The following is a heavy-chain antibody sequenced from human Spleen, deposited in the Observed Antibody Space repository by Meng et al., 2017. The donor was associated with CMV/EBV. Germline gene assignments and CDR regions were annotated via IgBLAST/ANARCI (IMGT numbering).Heavy chain of an antibody. Sequence: FGYPSTAFYIHWARHAPGQRLEWMGRINPDSGYTDLPQKFQGRVTMTRDTSISTAYLDLSSLRSDDTAVYYCAKDLRDIVVLPAAQVWGQGTLVTVSS. CDR3: AKDLRDIVVLPAAQV. D-gene: IGHD2-2*01. CDR1: GYPSTAFY. CDR2: INPDSGYT. V-gene: IGHV1-2*06. J-gene: IGHJ4*02.